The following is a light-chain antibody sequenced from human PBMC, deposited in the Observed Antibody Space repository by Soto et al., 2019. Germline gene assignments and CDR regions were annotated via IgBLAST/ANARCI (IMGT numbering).Light chain of an antibody. J-gene: IGKJ3*01. CDR2: GTS. CDR1: QSVSSTS. Sequence: DIVLTQSPGTLSLSPGERATHSCRASQSVSSTSLAWYQQKPGQAPRLLIYGTSTRATGIPDRFSGSGSGTDFTLTISRLEPEDFAVYYCQQYGSSLFTFGPGTKVDIK. CDR3: QQYGSSLFT. V-gene: IGKV3-20*01.